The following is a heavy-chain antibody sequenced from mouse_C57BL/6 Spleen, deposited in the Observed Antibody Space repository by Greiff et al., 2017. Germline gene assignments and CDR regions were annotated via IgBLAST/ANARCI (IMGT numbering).Heavy chain of an antibody. J-gene: IGHJ4*01. CDR2: IWTGGGT. CDR3: ARETALDSGYAMDY. D-gene: IGHD3-1*01. Sequence: VMLVESGPGLVAPSQSLSITCTVSGFSLTSYAISWVRQPPGKGLEWLGVIWTGGGTNYNSALKSRLSISKDNSKSQVFLKMNSLQTDDTARYYCARETALDSGYAMDYWGQGTSVTVSS. V-gene: IGHV2-9-1*01. CDR1: GFSLTSYA.